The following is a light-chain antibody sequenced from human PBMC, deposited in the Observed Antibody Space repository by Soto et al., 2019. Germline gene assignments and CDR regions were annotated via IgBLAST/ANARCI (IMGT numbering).Light chain of an antibody. Sequence: DIQMTQSPSSLSASVGDRVTITCRASQSIRSYLNWYQQKRGKAPKLLIYAASNLQSGVPARFSGSGSGTDFTLTISRLQPEDFATDYCQQSHSTPWTVGQGTKVEI. CDR3: QQSHSTPWT. V-gene: IGKV1-39*01. CDR2: AAS. CDR1: QSIRSY. J-gene: IGKJ1*01.